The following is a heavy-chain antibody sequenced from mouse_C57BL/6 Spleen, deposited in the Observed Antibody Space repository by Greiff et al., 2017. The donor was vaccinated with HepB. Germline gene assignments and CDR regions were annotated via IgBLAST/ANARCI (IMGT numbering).Heavy chain of an antibody. CDR2: INPSNGGT. J-gene: IGHJ3*01. CDR3: ARWTYEYPAWFGC. D-gene: IGHD5-2*01. V-gene: IGHV1-53*01. Sequence: VQLQQPGTELVKPGASVKLSCKASGYTFTSYWMHWVKQRPGQGLEWIGNINPSNGGTNYNEKFKSKATLTVDKSSSTAYMQLSSLTSEDSAVYCCARWTYEYPAWFGCWGQGTLVTVSA. CDR1: GYTFTSYW.